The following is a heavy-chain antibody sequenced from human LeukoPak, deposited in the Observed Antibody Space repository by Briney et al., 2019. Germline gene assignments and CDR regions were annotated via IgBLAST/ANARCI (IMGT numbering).Heavy chain of an antibody. Sequence: SETLSLTCTVSGGSISSGDYYWSWIRQPPGKGLEWIGYIYYSGSTYYNPSLKSRVTISVDTSKNQFSLKLSSVTAADTAVYYCAREVTMIPGEYYWGQGTLVTVSS. D-gene: IGHD3-22*01. CDR1: GGSISSGDYY. CDR3: AREVTMIPGEYY. J-gene: IGHJ4*02. CDR2: IYYSGST. V-gene: IGHV4-30-4*01.